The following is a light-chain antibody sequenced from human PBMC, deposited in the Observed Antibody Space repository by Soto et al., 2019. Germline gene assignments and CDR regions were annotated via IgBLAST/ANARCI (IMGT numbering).Light chain of an antibody. CDR1: QSISSW. CDR3: QHYYNYSVA. Sequence: DIKITQSPPTLSASVAGQDPIXYQASQSISSWLAWYQQKPGKAPKLLIYKAYILQSGVPSRFSGSGSGTEFTLTISSLQPDDFATYYCQHYYNYSVAFGGGTKVDIK. V-gene: IGKV1-5*03. J-gene: IGKJ4*01. CDR2: KAY.